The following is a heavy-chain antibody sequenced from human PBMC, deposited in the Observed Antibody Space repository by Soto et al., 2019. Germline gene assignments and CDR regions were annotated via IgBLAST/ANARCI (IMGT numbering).Heavy chain of an antibody. CDR3: ARLFYNWNSWVDS. Sequence: GGSLRLSCAASGFSFSDFYMVWIRQAPGKGLEWISYIHRSGSPVYYADSVKGRFTISRDNAKTSLSLQMNSLRAEDTAVYYCARLFYNWNSWVDSWGQGALVTVSS. V-gene: IGHV3-11*01. J-gene: IGHJ4*02. D-gene: IGHD1-20*01. CDR1: GFSFSDFY. CDR2: IHRSGSPV.